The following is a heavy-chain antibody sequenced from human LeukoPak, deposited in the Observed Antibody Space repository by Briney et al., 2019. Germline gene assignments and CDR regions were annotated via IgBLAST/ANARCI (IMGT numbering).Heavy chain of an antibody. Sequence: SETLSLTCAVYGGSFSGYYWSWIRQPPGKGLEWIGEINHSGSTNYNSSLKSRVTISVDTSKNQFSLKLSSVTAADTAVYYCARGITRGIAAAGKNWFDPWGQGTLVTVSS. V-gene: IGHV4-34*01. CDR2: INHSGST. CDR1: GGSFSGYY. D-gene: IGHD6-13*01. J-gene: IGHJ5*02. CDR3: ARGITRGIAAAGKNWFDP.